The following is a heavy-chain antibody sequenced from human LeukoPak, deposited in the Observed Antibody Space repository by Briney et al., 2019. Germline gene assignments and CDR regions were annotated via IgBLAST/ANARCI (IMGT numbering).Heavy chain of an antibody. V-gene: IGHV3-48*03. J-gene: IGHJ4*02. CDR1: GFTFSSYE. CDR2: ISSSGSSSGRII. Sequence: GGSLRLSCAASGFTFSSYEMNWVRQAPGKGLEGVSYISSSGSSSGRIIDYADSVKGRFTISRDNAKNSLYLQMNSLRAEDTAIYYCTRAEMATTYYFDSWGQGTLVTVSS. CDR3: TRAEMATTYYFDS. D-gene: IGHD5-24*01.